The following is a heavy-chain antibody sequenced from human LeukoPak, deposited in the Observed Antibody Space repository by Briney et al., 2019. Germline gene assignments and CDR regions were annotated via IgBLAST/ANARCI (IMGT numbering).Heavy chain of an antibody. Sequence: PGGSLRLSCAASGFTFSRYWMTWVRQAPGKGLEWLANIKEDGSDKYYVDSVEGRFTISRDNAKNSLYLQMNSLRAEDTAVYYCARDHAMAVAGPIDYWGQGTLVTVSS. CDR2: IKEDGSDK. CDR3: ARDHAMAVAGPIDY. D-gene: IGHD6-19*01. J-gene: IGHJ4*02. V-gene: IGHV3-7*01. CDR1: GFTFSRYW.